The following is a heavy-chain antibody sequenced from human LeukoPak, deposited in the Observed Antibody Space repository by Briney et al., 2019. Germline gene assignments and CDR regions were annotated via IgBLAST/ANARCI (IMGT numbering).Heavy chain of an antibody. CDR3: AREGIRSLDSMGYFYYMDV. V-gene: IGHV4-59*01. J-gene: IGHJ6*03. D-gene: IGHD3/OR15-3a*01. Sequence: SETLSLTCTVSGGSISSYYWSWIRQPPGKGLEWIGYIYYSGSTNYNPSLKSRVTISVDTSKNQFSLKLSSVTAADTAVYYCAREGIRSLDSMGYFYYMDVWGKGTTVTVSS. CDR1: GGSISSYY. CDR2: IYYSGST.